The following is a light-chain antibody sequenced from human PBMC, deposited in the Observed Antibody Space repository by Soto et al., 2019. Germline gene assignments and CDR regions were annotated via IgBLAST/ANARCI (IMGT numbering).Light chain of an antibody. CDR1: SSNIGAGYD. V-gene: IGLV1-40*01. CDR3: AAWDDTLSGRV. CDR2: SNI. Sequence: QSVLTQPPSVSGAPGQRVTISCTGSSSNIGAGYDVHWYQQLPGTAPKLLTYSNINRPSGVPDRFSGSKSGTSASLAISGLRSEDEADYYCAAWDDTLSGRVFGGGTKLTVL. J-gene: IGLJ3*02.